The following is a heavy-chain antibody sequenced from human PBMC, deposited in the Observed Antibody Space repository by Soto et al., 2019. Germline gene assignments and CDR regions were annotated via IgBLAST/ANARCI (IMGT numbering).Heavy chain of an antibody. V-gene: IGHV3-66*01. CDR2: IYSGGST. CDR1: GFTVSSNY. J-gene: IGHJ6*03. CDR3: ARVVYGNFWSGYAPDYYYYMDV. Sequence: GGSLRLSCAASGFTVSSNYMSWVRQAPGKGLEWVSVIYSGGSTYYADSVKGRFTISRDNSKNTLYLQMNSLRAEDTSVYYCARVVYGNFWSGYAPDYYYYMDVWGKGTTVTVSS. D-gene: IGHD3-3*01.